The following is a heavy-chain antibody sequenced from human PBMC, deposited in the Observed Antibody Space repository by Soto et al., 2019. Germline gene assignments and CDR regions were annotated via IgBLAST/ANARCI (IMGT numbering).Heavy chain of an antibody. CDR2: IWYDGSNK. D-gene: IGHD6-6*01. CDR1: GFSFSSYG. CDR3: ARSPPGVAGRYYFDY. Sequence: QVQLVESGGGVVQPGRSLRLSCAASGFSFSSYGMHWVRQAPGKGLEWVAVIWYDGSNKYYGDSVKGRFTISRDNSKNTLYLQMNSLRAEDTAVYYCARSPPGVAGRYYFDYWDQGTLITVSS. V-gene: IGHV3-33*01. J-gene: IGHJ4*02.